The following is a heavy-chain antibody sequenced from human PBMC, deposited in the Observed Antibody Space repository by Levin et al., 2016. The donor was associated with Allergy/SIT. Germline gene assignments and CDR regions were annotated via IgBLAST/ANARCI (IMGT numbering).Heavy chain of an antibody. J-gene: IGHJ5*02. CDR2: INPNSGGT. CDR3: ARDRSDTSADTWFDP. V-gene: IGHV1-2*02. Sequence: ASVKVSCKASGYTFTGYYMHWVRQAPGQGLEWMGWINPNSGGTNFAQKFQGRVTLTRDTFISTAYMELSRLRSDDTAFYYCARDRSDTSADTWFDPWGQGTLVTVSS. D-gene: IGHD2-2*01. CDR1: GYTFTGYY.